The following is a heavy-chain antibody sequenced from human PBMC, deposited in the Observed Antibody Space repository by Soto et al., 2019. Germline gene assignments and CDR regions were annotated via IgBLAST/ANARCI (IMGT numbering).Heavy chain of an antibody. CDR3: AXRSFNSSVSVLTDPFDY. CDR1: GGSISTSSYY. V-gene: IGHV4-39*01. D-gene: IGHD3-22*01. J-gene: IGHJ4*02. Sequence: SETLSLTCTVSGGSISTSSYYWGWIRQPPGRGLEWIGSIYYSGSSFYNPSLKSRLTMSVDASKNQFSLRVSSVTAADTAVYYCAXRSFNSSVSVLTDPFDYWGQGTLVTVSS. CDR2: IYYSGSS.